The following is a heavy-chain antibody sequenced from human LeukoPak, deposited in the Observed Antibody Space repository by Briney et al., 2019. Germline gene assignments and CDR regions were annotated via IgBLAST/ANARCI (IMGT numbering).Heavy chain of an antibody. D-gene: IGHD1-26*01. CDR3: ARDQVGATPIDY. J-gene: IGHJ4*02. CDR2: INDDGGST. V-gene: IGHV3-74*01. CDR1: GFTFSSHW. Sequence: PGGSLRLSCAASGFTFSSHWMHWVRQDPGKGLLWVSHINDDGGSTEYADSVKGRFTISRDNAKNTLYLHMNSLRAEDTAVYYCARDQVGATPIDYWGQGTLVTVSS.